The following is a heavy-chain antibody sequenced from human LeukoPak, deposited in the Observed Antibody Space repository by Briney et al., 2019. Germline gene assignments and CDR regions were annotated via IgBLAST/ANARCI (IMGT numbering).Heavy chain of an antibody. D-gene: IGHD3-10*01. CDR3: VKDLRGGGYYTGFDN. CDR1: GFTFTTYS. CDR2: INLKGDDT. V-gene: IGHV3-64D*09. Sequence: GGSLRLSCLASGFTFTTYSMHWDRQAPAKGLELVSTINLKGDDTYYADSVKGRFTISRDNSRKTLYLQMSSLRAEDTAVYYCVKDLRGGGYYTGFDNWGQGTLVTVSP. J-gene: IGHJ5*02.